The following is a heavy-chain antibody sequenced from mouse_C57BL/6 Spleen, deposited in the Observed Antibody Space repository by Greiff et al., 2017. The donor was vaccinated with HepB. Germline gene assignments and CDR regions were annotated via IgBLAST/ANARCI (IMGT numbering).Heavy chain of an antibody. Sequence: QVQLQQSGPELVKPGASVKISCKASGYAFSSSWMNWVKQRPGKGLEWIGRIYPGDGDTKYNGKFKGKATLTADKSSSTAYMQLSSLTSEVSAVYFCARDYGSSYSFAYWGQGTLVTVSA. V-gene: IGHV1-82*01. CDR2: IYPGDGDT. J-gene: IGHJ3*01. CDR1: GYAFSSSW. CDR3: ARDYGSSYSFAY. D-gene: IGHD1-1*01.